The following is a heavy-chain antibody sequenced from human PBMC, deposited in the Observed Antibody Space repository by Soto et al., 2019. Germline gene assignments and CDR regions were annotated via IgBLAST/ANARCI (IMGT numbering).Heavy chain of an antibody. V-gene: IGHV3-9*01. D-gene: IGHD2-8*01. CDR1: GFTFDDYA. CDR3: AKSMEGPPGWPIYYYYMDV. Sequence: GGSLRLSCAASGFTFDDYAMHWVRQAPGKGLEWVSGISWNSGSIGYADSVKGRFTISRDNAKNSLYLQMNSLRAEDTALYYCAKSMEGPPGWPIYYYYMDVWGKGTTVTVSS. J-gene: IGHJ6*03. CDR2: ISWNSGSI.